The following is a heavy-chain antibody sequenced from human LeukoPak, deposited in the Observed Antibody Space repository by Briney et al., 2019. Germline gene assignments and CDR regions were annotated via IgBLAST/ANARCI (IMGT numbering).Heavy chain of an antibody. V-gene: IGHV4-59*12. J-gene: IGHJ4*02. CDR3: ARDIIAAAGKGRDY. CDR2: IYYSGST. D-gene: IGHD6-13*01. CDR1: GGSISSYY. Sequence: SETLSLTCTVSGGSISSYYWSWIRQPPGKGLEWIGHIYYSGSTNYNPSLKSRVTISVDTSKNQFSLKLSSVTAADTAVYYCARDIIAAAGKGRDYWGQGTLVTVSS.